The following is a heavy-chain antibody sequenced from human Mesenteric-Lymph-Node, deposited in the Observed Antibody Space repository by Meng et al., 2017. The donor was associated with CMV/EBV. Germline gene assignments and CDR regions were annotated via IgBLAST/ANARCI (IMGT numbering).Heavy chain of an antibody. CDR2: IYYSGNT. Sequence: SETLSLICTVSGGSISSYYWNWIRQPPGEGLEWIGYIYYSGNTNYNPSLKSRVTISVDTSKNQFSLKLTSVTAADTAVYYCARDRGSSWQNDAFDIWGQGTMVTVSS. D-gene: IGHD6-13*01. V-gene: IGHV4-59*01. CDR1: GGSISSYY. CDR3: ARDRGSSWQNDAFDI. J-gene: IGHJ3*02.